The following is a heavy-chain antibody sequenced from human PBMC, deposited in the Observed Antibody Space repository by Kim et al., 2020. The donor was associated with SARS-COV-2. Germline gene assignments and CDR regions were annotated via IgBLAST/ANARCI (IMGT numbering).Heavy chain of an antibody. CDR3: ARDCSSTSCYLVYGMDV. D-gene: IGHD2-2*01. V-gene: IGHV3-11*06. J-gene: IGHJ6*02. Sequence: VQGRFTISRDNAKNSLYLQMNSLRAEDTAVYYCARDCSSTSCYLVYGMDVWGQGTTVTVSS.